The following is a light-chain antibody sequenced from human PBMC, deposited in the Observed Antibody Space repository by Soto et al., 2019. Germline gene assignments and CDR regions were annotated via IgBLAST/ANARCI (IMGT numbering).Light chain of an antibody. Sequence: QSALTQPASVSGSPGQSITISCTATSSDVGTYNLVSWYQQYPGKAPKLMIYEGSKRPSGVSNRFSGSKSGNTASLTISGLQAEDEADYYCCSYAGSSTWVFGGGTKLTVL. J-gene: IGLJ3*02. CDR2: EGS. CDR3: CSYAGSSTWV. CDR1: SSDVGTYNL. V-gene: IGLV2-23*01.